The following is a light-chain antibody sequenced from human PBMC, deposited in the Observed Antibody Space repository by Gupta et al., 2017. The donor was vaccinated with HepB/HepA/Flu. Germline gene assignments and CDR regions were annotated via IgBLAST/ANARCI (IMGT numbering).Light chain of an antibody. Sequence: DIQMTQSQSSVSASVGDRVTITCRASQDISIWLAWYQQKPGKAPKLLIYAASSLQSGVPSRFSGSGSGTDFTLTVSSLQPEDFATYYCQQANSFPFTFGPGTKVHIK. V-gene: IGKV1D-12*01. CDR2: AAS. CDR3: QQANSFPFT. CDR1: QDISIW. J-gene: IGKJ3*01.